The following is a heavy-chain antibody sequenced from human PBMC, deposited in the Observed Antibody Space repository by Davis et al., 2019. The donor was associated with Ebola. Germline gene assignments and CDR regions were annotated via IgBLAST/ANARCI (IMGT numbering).Heavy chain of an antibody. CDR1: GFTFSSYS. Sequence: GGSLRLSCAASGFTFSSYSMNWVRQAPGKGLEWVSSISSSSSYIYYADSVKGRFTISRDNAKNSLYLQMNSLRAEDTAVYYCARDATYYDYIWGSYRLTTPPDYWGQGTLVTVSS. V-gene: IGHV3-21*01. CDR2: ISSSSSYI. D-gene: IGHD3-16*02. J-gene: IGHJ4*02. CDR3: ARDATYYDYIWGSYRLTTPPDY.